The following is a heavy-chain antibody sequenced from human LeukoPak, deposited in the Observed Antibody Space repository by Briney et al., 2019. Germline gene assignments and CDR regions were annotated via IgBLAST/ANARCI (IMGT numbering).Heavy chain of an antibody. J-gene: IGHJ4*02. CDR1: GFTFSSYS. CDR3: ARRKGCSGGSCYGDTFDY. Sequence: PGGSLRLSCAVSGFTFSSYSMNWVRQAPGKGLEWVSYISFSSSARYYADSVMGRFTISRDNAKNSLYLQMNGLRDEDTAVYYCARRKGCSGGSCYGDTFDYWGQGTLVTVSS. CDR2: ISFSSSAR. D-gene: IGHD2-15*01. V-gene: IGHV3-48*02.